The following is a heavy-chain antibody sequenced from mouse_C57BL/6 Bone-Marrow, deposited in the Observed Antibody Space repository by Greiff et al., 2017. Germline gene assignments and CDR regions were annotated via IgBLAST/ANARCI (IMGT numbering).Heavy chain of an antibody. V-gene: IGHV1-66*01. D-gene: IGHD2-3*01. CDR3: ARCYDGYFWFAY. CDR1: GYSFTSYY. CDR2: IYPGSGNT. Sequence: QVQLQQSGPELVKPGASVKISCKASGYSFTSYYIHWVKQRPGQGLEWIGWIYPGSGNTKYNEKFKGKATLTEDTSSSTAYMQLSSLTSEDSAVYYCARCYDGYFWFAYWGQGTLVTVSA. J-gene: IGHJ3*01.